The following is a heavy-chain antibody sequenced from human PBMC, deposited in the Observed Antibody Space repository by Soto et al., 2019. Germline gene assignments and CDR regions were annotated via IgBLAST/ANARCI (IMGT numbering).Heavy chain of an antibody. Sequence: GGSLRLSCAAPGFTFSSYGMHWVRQAPGKGLEWVAVISYDGSNKYYADSVKGRFTISRDNSKNTLYLQMNSLRAEDTAVYYCAKDHVLLWFGEFYYYYYGMDVWGQGTTVTVSS. CDR2: ISYDGSNK. CDR3: AKDHVLLWFGEFYYYYYGMDV. CDR1: GFTFSSYG. J-gene: IGHJ6*02. V-gene: IGHV3-30*18. D-gene: IGHD3-10*01.